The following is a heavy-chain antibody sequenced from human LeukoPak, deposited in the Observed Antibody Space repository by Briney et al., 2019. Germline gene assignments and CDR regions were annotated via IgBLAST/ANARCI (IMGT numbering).Heavy chain of an antibody. J-gene: IGHJ4*02. V-gene: IGHV4-39*01. CDR3: ARQYSSGWHPFDY. D-gene: IGHD6-19*01. Sequence: SETLSLTCSVSGVSISSDNYYWGWIRQPPGKGLEWIGNIFYRGGTYSNPSLKSRLTISVDTSKNQFSLKLSSVTAADTAVYYCARQYSSGWHPFDYWGQGTLVTVSS. CDR2: IFYRGGT. CDR1: GVSISSDNYY.